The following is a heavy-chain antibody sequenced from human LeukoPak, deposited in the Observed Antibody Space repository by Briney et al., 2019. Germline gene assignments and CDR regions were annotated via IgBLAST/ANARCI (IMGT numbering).Heavy chain of an antibody. Sequence: GGSLRLSCVASEFTFSSYWMHWVRQAPGKGLEWVGRIKSKTDGGTTDYAAPVKGRFTISRDDSKNTLYLQMNSLKTEDTAVYYCTTDHRGLMYYDSSGPDAFDIWGQGTMVTVSS. V-gene: IGHV3-15*01. CDR2: IKSKTDGGTT. CDR1: EFTFSSYW. D-gene: IGHD3-22*01. J-gene: IGHJ3*02. CDR3: TTDHRGLMYYDSSGPDAFDI.